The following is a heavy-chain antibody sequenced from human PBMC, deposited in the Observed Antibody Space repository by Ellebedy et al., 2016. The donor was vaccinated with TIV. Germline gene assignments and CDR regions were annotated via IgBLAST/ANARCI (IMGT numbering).Heavy chain of an antibody. CDR2: IYQSGST. J-gene: IGHJ5*02. V-gene: IGHV4-4*02. CDR1: GDSITTMKY. D-gene: IGHD4-17*01. CDR3: ARASYGDFMVTVSWYNWFDP. Sequence: GSLRLSCEVSGDSITTMKYWSWLRQPPGKGLEWIGEIYQSGSTSYNPSLESRVTISVDKSKNQFSLRLSSVTAADTAVYYCARASYGDFMVTVSWYNWFDPWGRGTLVTVSS.